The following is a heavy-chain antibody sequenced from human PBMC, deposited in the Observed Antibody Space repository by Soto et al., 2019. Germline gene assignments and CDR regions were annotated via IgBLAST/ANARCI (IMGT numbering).Heavy chain of an antibody. CDR1: GYSSASFW. J-gene: IGHJ3*02. V-gene: IGHV5-51*01. CDR3: ARGDIVATSTGAFGI. CDR2: IYPGDSDT. Sequence: GYSSASFWICWVRQIQKKGLEWMGIIYPGDSDTRYSPSFQGQVTISADKSISTAYLQWSSLKASDTAMYYCARGDIVATSTGAFGISGQAIMV. D-gene: IGHD5-12*01.